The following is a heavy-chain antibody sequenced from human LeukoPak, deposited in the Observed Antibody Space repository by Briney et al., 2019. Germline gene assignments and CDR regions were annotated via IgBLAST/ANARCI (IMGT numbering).Heavy chain of an antibody. D-gene: IGHD6-19*01. CDR2: IYSGGST. J-gene: IGHJ4*02. V-gene: IGHV3-66*01. CDR3: ARGRQWPYFDY. CDR1: GFTVSSNY. Sequence: GGSLRLSCAASGFTVSSNYMSWVRQAPGKGLEWVSVIYSGGSTYYADSVKGRFTISRDNSKNTLYLQMNSLRAEDTAVYYCARGRQWPYFDYWGQGTLVTVSS.